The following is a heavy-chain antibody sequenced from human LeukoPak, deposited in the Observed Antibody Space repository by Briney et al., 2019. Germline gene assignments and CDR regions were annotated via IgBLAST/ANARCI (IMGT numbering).Heavy chain of an antibody. CDR1: GFTLSRNA. Sequence: PGGSLRLSCAVSGFTLSRNAMTWVRQAPGKGLEWVANIKQDGSEKYYVDSVKGRFTISRDNAKNSLYLQMNSLRAEDTAVYYCARAVDTFDYWGQGTLVTVSS. CDR3: ARAVDTFDY. V-gene: IGHV3-7*03. J-gene: IGHJ4*02. CDR2: IKQDGSEK. D-gene: IGHD2-21*01.